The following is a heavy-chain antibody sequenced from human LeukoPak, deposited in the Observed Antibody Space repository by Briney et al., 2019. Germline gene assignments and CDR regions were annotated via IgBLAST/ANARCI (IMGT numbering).Heavy chain of an antibody. Sequence: GASVKVSCKASGYTFTGYYMHWVRQAPGQGLEWMGWINPNSGGTNYAQKFQGRVTMTRDTSISTAYMELSRLRSDDTAVYYCARDSLYEEYGDNAWYFDLWGRGTLVTVSS. D-gene: IGHD4-17*01. J-gene: IGHJ2*01. CDR1: GYTFTGYY. CDR3: ARDSLYEEYGDNAWYFDL. V-gene: IGHV1-2*02. CDR2: INPNSGGT.